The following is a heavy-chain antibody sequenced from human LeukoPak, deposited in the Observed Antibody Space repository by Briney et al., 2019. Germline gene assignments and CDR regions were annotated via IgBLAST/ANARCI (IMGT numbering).Heavy chain of an antibody. CDR3: ARMGIGVDY. Sequence: PSEPLSLTCTVSGGSISSGGYYWSWIRQHPGKGLEWIGYIYYIGSTYYNPSLKSRVTISVDTSKNQFSLKVTSVTAADTAVYYCARMGIGVDYWGQGTLVTVSS. J-gene: IGHJ4*02. D-gene: IGHD2-21*01. CDR1: GGSISSGGYY. V-gene: IGHV4-31*03. CDR2: IYYIGST.